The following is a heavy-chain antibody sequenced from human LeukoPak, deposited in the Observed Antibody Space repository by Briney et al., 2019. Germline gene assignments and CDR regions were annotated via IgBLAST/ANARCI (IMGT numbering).Heavy chain of an antibody. CDR2: IYPGDSDT. V-gene: IGHV5-51*01. Sequence: PGESLKISCKGSGYRFTSYWIGWVRPMPGKGLEWMGIIYPGDSDTRYSPSFQGQVTISADKSISTAYLQWSSLKASDTAMYYCARSIAAAGVNWFDPWGQGTLVTVSS. J-gene: IGHJ5*02. CDR1: GYRFTSYW. D-gene: IGHD6-13*01. CDR3: ARSIAAAGVNWFDP.